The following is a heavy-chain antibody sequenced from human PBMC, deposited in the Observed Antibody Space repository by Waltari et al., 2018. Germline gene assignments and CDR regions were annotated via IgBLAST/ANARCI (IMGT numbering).Heavy chain of an antibody. CDR1: GYLINSGYY. D-gene: IGHD2-2*02. Sequence: QVQLQESGPGLVRPSETLSLTRVVSGYLINSGYYWGWVRQTPGKGLQWIGSIYHGGITYYNTSLKSRLTLSVDTSRNQFSLKLTSVTAADTAIYYCVRSGLGYCTSSTCYKNDDWGQGTLVTVSS. V-gene: IGHV4-38-2*01. CDR3: VRSGLGYCTSSTCYKNDD. CDR2: IYHGGIT. J-gene: IGHJ4*02.